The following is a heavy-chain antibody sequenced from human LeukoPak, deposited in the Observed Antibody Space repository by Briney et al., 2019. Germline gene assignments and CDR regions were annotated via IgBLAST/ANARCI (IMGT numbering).Heavy chain of an antibody. J-gene: IGHJ4*02. CDR2: IWYDGSNK. V-gene: IGHV3-33*01. D-gene: IGHD3-10*01. CDR3: ARAVGEADY. CDR1: GFTFSSYG. Sequence: GGSLRLSCAASGFTFSSYGMHWVRQAPGKGLEWVAVIWYDGSNKHYADSVKGRFTISRDHSKNTLYLQMNSLRAEDTAVYYCARAVGEADYWGQGTLVTVSS.